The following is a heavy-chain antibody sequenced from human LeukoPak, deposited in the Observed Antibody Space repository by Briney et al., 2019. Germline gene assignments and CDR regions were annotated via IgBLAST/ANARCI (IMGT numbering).Heavy chain of an antibody. D-gene: IGHD6-19*01. CDR1: GYTFTGYY. V-gene: IGHV1-2*02. Sequence: ASVKVSCKASGYTFTGYYMHWVRQAPGQGLEWMGWINPNSGGTNYAQKFQGRVTMTRDTSISTAYMELSRLRSDDTAVYYCATAEQWLAHYYFDYWGQGTLVTVSS. CDR2: INPNSGGT. CDR3: ATAEQWLAHYYFDY. J-gene: IGHJ4*02.